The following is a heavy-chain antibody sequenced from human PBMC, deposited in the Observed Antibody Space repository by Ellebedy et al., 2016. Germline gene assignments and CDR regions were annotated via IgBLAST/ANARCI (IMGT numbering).Heavy chain of an antibody. Sequence: ASVKVSCKASGYTFTGYYMHWVRQAPGQGLEWMGWINPNSGGTNYAQKFQGWVTITRDTAASTAYMELSSLRSEDTAVYYCARGVGSSSWYYYYYGMDVWGQGTTVTVSS. D-gene: IGHD6-13*01. CDR2: INPNSGGT. J-gene: IGHJ6*02. CDR1: GYTFTGYY. V-gene: IGHV1-2*04. CDR3: ARGVGSSSWYYYYYGMDV.